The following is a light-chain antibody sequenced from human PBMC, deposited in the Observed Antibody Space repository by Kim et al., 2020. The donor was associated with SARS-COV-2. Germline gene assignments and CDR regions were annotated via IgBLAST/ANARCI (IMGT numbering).Light chain of an antibody. V-gene: IGKV1-6*01. CDR3: LQDYSYPWT. CDR1: QVIRND. J-gene: IGKJ1*01. CDR2: AAS. Sequence: ASVGNRVTITCRASQVIRNDLGWYQQKPGKATKLLISAASTLHAGVPSRFSGSGSGTDFTLTISSLQPEDFATYYCLQDYSYPWTFGQGTKVDIK.